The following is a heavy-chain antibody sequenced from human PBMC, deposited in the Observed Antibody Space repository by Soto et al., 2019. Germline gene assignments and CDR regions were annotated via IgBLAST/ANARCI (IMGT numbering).Heavy chain of an antibody. D-gene: IGHD6-13*01. CDR3: ARDRGSSWYVYYYGMDV. CDR2: IWYDGSNK. J-gene: IGHJ6*02. CDR1: GFTFSSYG. V-gene: IGHV3-33*01. Sequence: HPGGSLRLSCAACGFTFSSYGMHWVRQAPGKXLEWVAVIWYDGSNKYYADSVKGRFTISRDNSKNTLYLQMNSLRAEDTAVYYCARDRGSSWYVYYYGMDVWGQGTTVTVSS.